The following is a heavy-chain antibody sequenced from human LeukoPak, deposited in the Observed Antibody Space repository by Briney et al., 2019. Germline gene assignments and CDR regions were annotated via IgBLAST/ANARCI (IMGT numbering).Heavy chain of an antibody. J-gene: IGHJ4*02. V-gene: IGHV1-18*01. CDR1: GYTFTSYG. CDR3: ARDTPNEMATITFDY. CDR2: ISAYNGNT. Sequence: GASVKVSCKASGYTFTSYGISWVRQAPGQGLEWMGWISAYNGNTNYAQKLQGRVTMTTDTSTSTAYMELSSLRSEDTAVYYCARDTPNEMATITFDYWGQGTLVTVSS. D-gene: IGHD5-24*01.